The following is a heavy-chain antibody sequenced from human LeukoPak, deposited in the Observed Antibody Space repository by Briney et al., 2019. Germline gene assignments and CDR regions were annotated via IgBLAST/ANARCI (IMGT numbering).Heavy chain of an antibody. CDR2: ISAYNGNT. Sequence: ASVKVSCKASGYTFTSYGISWVRRAPGQGLEWMGWISAYNGNTNYAQKLQGRVTLTADKSTGTAYMELYSLRPQDTAVYYCARGGSGYEPFYFDYWGQGTLVIVSS. D-gene: IGHD5-12*01. J-gene: IGHJ4*02. CDR3: ARGGSGYEPFYFDY. V-gene: IGHV1-18*01. CDR1: GYTFTSYG.